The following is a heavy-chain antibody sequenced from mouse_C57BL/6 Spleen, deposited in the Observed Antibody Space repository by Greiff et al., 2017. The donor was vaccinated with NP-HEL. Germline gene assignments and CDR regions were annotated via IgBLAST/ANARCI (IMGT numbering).Heavy chain of an antibody. CDR1: GFTFSSYA. Sequence: EVKLVESGGGLVKPGGSLKLSCAASGFTFSSYAMSWVRQTPEKRLEWVATISDGGSYTYYPDNVKGRFTISRDNAKNNLYLQMSHLKSEDTAMYYCAREGGIPFDYWGQGTTLTVSS. J-gene: IGHJ2*01. CDR2: ISDGGSYT. CDR3: AREGGIPFDY. V-gene: IGHV5-4*01.